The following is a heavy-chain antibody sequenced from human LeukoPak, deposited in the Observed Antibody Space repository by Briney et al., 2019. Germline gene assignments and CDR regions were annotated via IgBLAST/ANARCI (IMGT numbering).Heavy chain of an antibody. CDR1: GYTVSRYN. CDR3: VRYNWNDVVSALDH. J-gene: IGHJ4*02. D-gene: IGHD1-1*01. V-gene: IGHV1-2*02. CDR2: INPNCGGP. Sequence: ASVKVCCKAAGYTVSRYNIHWVRHATGQRLEWMCWINPNCGGPSNAQKFQSGVIMTRDTTITTYYMEVSSLTSDDTAVYDCVRYNWNDVVSALDHWGEGTPVTVSS.